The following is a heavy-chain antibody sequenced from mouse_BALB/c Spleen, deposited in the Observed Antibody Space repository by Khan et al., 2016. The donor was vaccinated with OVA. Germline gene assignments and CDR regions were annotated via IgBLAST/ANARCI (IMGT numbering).Heavy chain of an antibody. Sequence: EVKLLESGGGLVQPGGSLKLSCAASGFDFSRYWMSWVRQAPGKGLEWIGEINPDSSTINYTPSLKDKFIISRDNAKNTLYLQMSKVRSEDTALYYCARVANGEGGCAYWGQGTLVTVSA. D-gene: IGHD4-1*01. V-gene: IGHV4-1*02. CDR3: ARVANGEGGCAY. CDR1: GFDFSRYW. CDR2: INPDSSTI. J-gene: IGHJ3*01.